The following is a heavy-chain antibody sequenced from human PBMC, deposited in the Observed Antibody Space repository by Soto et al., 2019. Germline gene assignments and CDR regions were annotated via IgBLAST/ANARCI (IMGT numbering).Heavy chain of an antibody. CDR1: GGSFSSYS. Sequence: SETLSLTCAVYGGSFSSYSWSWFRQPPGQGLKWVGYIYYTGTTTYNPSLKSRVTISVDASKSQFSLNLRSFTAADTAVYYCARLGDYYQAFDYWGQGALVTVSS. J-gene: IGHJ4*02. V-gene: IGHV4-59*08. CDR3: ARLGDYYQAFDY. D-gene: IGHD3-22*01. CDR2: IYYTGTT.